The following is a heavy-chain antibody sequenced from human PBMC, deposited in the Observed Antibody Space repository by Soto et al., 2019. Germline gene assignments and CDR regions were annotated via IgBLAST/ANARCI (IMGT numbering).Heavy chain of an antibody. CDR2: IIPIFGTA. CDR1: GYTFISYG. CDR3: ARPWDSSGYYSFYY. D-gene: IGHD3-22*01. V-gene: IGHV1-69*13. Sequence: SVKVSCKASGYTFISYGISWVRQAPGQGLEWMGGIIPIFGTANYAQKFQGRVTITADESTSTAYMELSSLRSEDTAVYYCARPWDSSGYYSFYYWGQGTLVTVSS. J-gene: IGHJ4*02.